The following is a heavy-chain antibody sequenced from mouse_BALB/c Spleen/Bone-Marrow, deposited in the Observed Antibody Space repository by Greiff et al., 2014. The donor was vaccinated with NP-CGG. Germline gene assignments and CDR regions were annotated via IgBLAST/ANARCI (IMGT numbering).Heavy chain of an antibody. J-gene: IGHJ3*01. CDR2: INPSSGYT. Sequence: VQLQQSGAELARPGASVKMSCKASGYTFTSYTMRWVKQRPGQGLEWIGYINPSSGYTNYNQKFKDKATLTADKSSSTAYMQLSSLTSEDSAVYYCARSNGNYVLAYWGQGTLVTVSA. CDR3: ARSNGNYVLAY. CDR1: GYTFTSYT. D-gene: IGHD2-1*01. V-gene: IGHV1-4*01.